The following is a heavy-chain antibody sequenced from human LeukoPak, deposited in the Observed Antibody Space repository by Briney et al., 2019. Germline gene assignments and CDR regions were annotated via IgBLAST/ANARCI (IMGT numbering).Heavy chain of an antibody. J-gene: IGHJ4*02. D-gene: IGHD3-10*01. CDR2: IKQDGSER. CDR1: GFTFSNFW. Sequence: GSLRLSCAASGFTFSNFWMSWVRQVPGKGLEWVANIKQDGSERYYVDSVKGRFTISRDNAKNSLYLQMNSLRAEDTALYYCAKDYGSGSYYMRYFDYWGQGTLVTVSS. CDR3: AKDYGSGSYYMRYFDY. V-gene: IGHV3-7*03.